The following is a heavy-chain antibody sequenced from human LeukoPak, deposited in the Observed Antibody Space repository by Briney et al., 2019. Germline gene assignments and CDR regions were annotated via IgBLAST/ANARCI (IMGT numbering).Heavy chain of an antibody. CDR1: GFTFSSYA. CDR2: ISYDGRNK. D-gene: IGHD6-19*01. J-gene: IGHJ4*02. V-gene: IGHV3-30*04. CDR3: ARGLEEQWLTTDY. Sequence: GGSLRLSCAASGFTFSSYAMHWVRQAPGKGLEWVAVISYDGRNKYDADSVKGRFIISRDNSKNTLFLQMNSLRADDTAVYYCARGLEEQWLTTDYWGQGTLVTVSS.